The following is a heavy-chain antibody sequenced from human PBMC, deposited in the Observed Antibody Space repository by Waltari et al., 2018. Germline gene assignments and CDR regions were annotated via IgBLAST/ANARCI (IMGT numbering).Heavy chain of an antibody. CDR1: GGSFSGYY. D-gene: IGHD2-15*01. Sequence: QVQLQQWGAGLLKPSETLSLTCAVYGGSFSGYYWSWIRQPPGKGLAWIGEINHSGSTNYHPSLKSRVTISVDTSKNQFSLKLSSVTAADTAVYYCARRGYCSGGSCYSTFDPWGQGTLVTVSS. J-gene: IGHJ5*02. CDR3: ARRGYCSGGSCYSTFDP. V-gene: IGHV4-34*01. CDR2: INHSGST.